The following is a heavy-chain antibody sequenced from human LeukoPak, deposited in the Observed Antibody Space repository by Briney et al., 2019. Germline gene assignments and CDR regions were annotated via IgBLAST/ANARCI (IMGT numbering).Heavy chain of an antibody. D-gene: IGHD6-19*01. CDR2: IYHSGST. J-gene: IGHJ4*02. CDR1: GGSISSSNW. CDR3: ARALQGSGWHSLDY. V-gene: IGHV4-4*02. Sequence: PSETLSLTCAVSGGSISSSNWWSWVRQPPGKGLEWIGEIYHSGSTNYNPSLKSRVTTSVDKSKNQSSLKLSSVPAADTAVYYCARALQGSGWHSLDYWGQGTLVTVSS.